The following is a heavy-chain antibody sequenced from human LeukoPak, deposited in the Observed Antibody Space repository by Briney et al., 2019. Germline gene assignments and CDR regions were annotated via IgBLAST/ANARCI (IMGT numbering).Heavy chain of an antibody. Sequence: PGGSLRLSCAASGFTFSSYAMHWVRQAPGKGLEYVSAISSNGGSTYYANSVKGRFTISRDNSKNTLYLQMGSLRPEDMAVYYCARELGATFYPAYYYMDVWGKGTTVTVSS. V-gene: IGHV3-64*01. D-gene: IGHD1-26*01. CDR3: ARELGATFYPAYYYMDV. CDR1: GFTFSSYA. CDR2: ISSNGGST. J-gene: IGHJ6*03.